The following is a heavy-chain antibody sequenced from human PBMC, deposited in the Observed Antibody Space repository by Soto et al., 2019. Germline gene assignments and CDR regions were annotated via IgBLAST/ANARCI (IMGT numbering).Heavy chain of an antibody. CDR3: ARHGGYSYGWDYFDY. V-gene: IGHV4-39*01. D-gene: IGHD5-18*01. CDR1: GGSISSSSYY. J-gene: IGHJ4*02. CDR2: IYYSGST. Sequence: SETLSLTCTVSGGSISSSSYYWGWIRQPPGKGLEWIGSIYYSGSTYYNPSLKSRVTISVDTSKNQFSLKLSSVTAADTAVYYCARHGGYSYGWDYFDYWGQGTLVTVSS.